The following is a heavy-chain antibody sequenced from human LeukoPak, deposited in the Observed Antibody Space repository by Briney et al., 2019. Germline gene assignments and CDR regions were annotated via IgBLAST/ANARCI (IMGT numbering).Heavy chain of an antibody. Sequence: GGSLRLSCAASGFTFSSYSMNWVRQAPGKGLEWVSSISSSSSYIYYADSVKGRFTISRDNAKNSLYLQMNSLRAEDTAVYYCARGAAAGTTDFQHWGQGTLVTVSS. CDR3: ARGAAAGTTDFQH. J-gene: IGHJ1*01. CDR1: GFTFSSYS. CDR2: ISSSSSYI. D-gene: IGHD6-13*01. V-gene: IGHV3-21*01.